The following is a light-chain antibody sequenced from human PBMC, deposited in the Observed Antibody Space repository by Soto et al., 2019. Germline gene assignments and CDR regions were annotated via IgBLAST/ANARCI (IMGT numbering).Light chain of an antibody. CDR2: AAS. J-gene: IGKJ2*03. CDR1: QSSTSY. Sequence: DIQMTQSPSSLSASVRDRVTITCRASQSSTSYLNWYKQKPWKAPQLLIYAASSLKRGVPSWFSGSGSGTEFTLTFSSLQPEDFATYYCQQSYSTPCFGQGTKLEIK. CDR3: QQSYSTPC. V-gene: IGKV1-39*01.